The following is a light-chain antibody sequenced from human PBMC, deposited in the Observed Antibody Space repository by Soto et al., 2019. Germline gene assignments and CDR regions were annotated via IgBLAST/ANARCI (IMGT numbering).Light chain of an antibody. J-gene: IGKJ1*01. Sequence: IQIIECPPTLTASVGDRVTITCRASQSIRSWLAWYQQKPGKAPKLLIFDASTLEGGVPSRFSGSGSGTEFTLTISSLQPDDSATYYCQQYNTYWTFGQGTKV. CDR1: QSIRSW. CDR2: DAS. V-gene: IGKV1-5*01. CDR3: QQYNTYWT.